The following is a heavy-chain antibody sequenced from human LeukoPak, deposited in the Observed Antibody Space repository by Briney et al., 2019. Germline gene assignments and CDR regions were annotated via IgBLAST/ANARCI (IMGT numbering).Heavy chain of an antibody. Sequence: WASVKVSCKASGYTYTTYGISWVRQAPGQGLEWMGWISGNGDNTKYVQEFQGRVTMTTDTSTSTAYMDLRSLRSDDTAIYYCARAHGYYIGLYYFDYWGQGTLVTVSS. D-gene: IGHD4-17*01. CDR2: ISGNGDNT. J-gene: IGHJ4*02. V-gene: IGHV1-18*01. CDR1: GYTYTTYG. CDR3: ARAHGYYIGLYYFDY.